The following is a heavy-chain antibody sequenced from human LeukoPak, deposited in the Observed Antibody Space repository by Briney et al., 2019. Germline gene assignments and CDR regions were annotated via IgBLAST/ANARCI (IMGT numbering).Heavy chain of an antibody. CDR3: AKGLVGVPAAAREFDP. J-gene: IGHJ5*02. CDR2: ISGSGGST. Sequence: GGSLRLSCAASGFTFSSYAMSWVRQAPGKGLEWVSAISGSGGSTYYADSVKGRFTISRDNSKNTLYLQMNSLRAEDTAVYYCAKGLVGVPAAAREFDPWGQGTLVTVSS. V-gene: IGHV3-23*01. D-gene: IGHD2-2*01. CDR1: GFTFSSYA.